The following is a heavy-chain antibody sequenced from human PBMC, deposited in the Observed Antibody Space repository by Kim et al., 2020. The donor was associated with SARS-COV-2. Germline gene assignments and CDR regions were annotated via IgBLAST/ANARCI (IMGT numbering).Heavy chain of an antibody. CDR3: AKCQDPYRSDLAMYNWFDP. CDR1: GFTFSNNA. V-gene: IGHV3-23*01. CDR2: ITASSDRA. Sequence: GGSLRLSCADSGFTFSNNAMTWVRQAPGKGLECVSVITASSDRAYYADSVKGRFTISRDNSKNMLYLQMNSLTAEDTAVYYCAKCQDPYRSDLAMYNWFDPWGQGAPFIVSS. D-gene: IGHD2-21*01. J-gene: IGHJ5*02.